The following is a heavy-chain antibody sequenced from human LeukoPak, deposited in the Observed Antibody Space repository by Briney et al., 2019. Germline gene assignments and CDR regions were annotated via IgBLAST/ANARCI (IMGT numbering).Heavy chain of an antibody. CDR3: SRTDYDFWSGNTGGAFDI. CDR1: GGTFSSYA. J-gene: IGHJ3*02. D-gene: IGHD3-3*01. Sequence: SVKVSCKASGGTFSSYAISWVRQAPGQGLEWMGRIIPIFGTANYAQKFQGRVTNTTDESTSTAYMELSSLRSEDTALYYWSRTDYDFWSGNTGGAFDIWGQGTMVTVSS. V-gene: IGHV1-69*05. CDR2: IIPIFGTA.